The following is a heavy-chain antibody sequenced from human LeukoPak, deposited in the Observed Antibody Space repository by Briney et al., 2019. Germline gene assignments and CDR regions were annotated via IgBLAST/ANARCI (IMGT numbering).Heavy chain of an antibody. CDR1: GGSISSGDYY. CDR2: MYYSGST. V-gene: IGHV4-30-4*01. J-gene: IGHJ5*02. D-gene: IGHD3-22*01. CDR3: ARPYYYASTIDP. Sequence: SETLSLTCTVSGGSISSGDYYWSWIRQPPGKGLEWIAYMYYSGSTYYNPSLKSRVTMSADTSKNQLSLKLSSVTSADTPVYYCARPYYYASTIDPRGQGILVT.